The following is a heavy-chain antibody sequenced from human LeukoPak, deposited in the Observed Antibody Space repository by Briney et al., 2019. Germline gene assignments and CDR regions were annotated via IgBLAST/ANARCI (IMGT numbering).Heavy chain of an antibody. Sequence: GGSLRLSCAASGFTFSSYEMNWARQTPGKGLEWVSYITSSGGTIYYADSVKGRFTISRDNAKNSLYLQMNSLRAEDTAVYYCARIVVVAGFDPWGQGTLVTVSS. CDR1: GFTFSSYE. V-gene: IGHV3-48*03. D-gene: IGHD3-22*01. CDR2: ITSSGGTI. CDR3: ARIVVVAGFDP. J-gene: IGHJ5*02.